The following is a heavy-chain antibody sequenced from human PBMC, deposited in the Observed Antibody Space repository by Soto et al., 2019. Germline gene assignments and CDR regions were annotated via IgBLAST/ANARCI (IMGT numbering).Heavy chain of an antibody. J-gene: IGHJ6*02. V-gene: IGHV4-59*01. D-gene: IGHD3-16*01. CDR2: IYYSGST. CDR3: ARGLLGYYYYGMDV. Sequence: SETLSLTCTVSGGSISSYYWSWIRQPPGKGLEWIGYIYYSGSTNYNPSLKSRVTISVDTSKNQFSLKPSSVTAADTAVYYCARGLLGYYYYGMDVWGQGTTVTVSS. CDR1: GGSISSYY.